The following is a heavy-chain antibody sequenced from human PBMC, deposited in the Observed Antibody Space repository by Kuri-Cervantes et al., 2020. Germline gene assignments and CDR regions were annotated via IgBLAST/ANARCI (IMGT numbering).Heavy chain of an antibody. V-gene: IGHV1-18*01. CDR3: ARAGGGTLDAFDI. D-gene: IGHD2-15*01. CDR2: ISVYNGNT. CDR1: GYTFTSYG. Sequence: ASVKVSCKASGYTFTSYGISWVRQAPGQGLEWMGWISVYNGNTNYAQKLQGRVTMTTDTSRSTVYMELRSLRSDDTAVYYCARAGGGTLDAFDIWGQGTMVTVSS. J-gene: IGHJ3*02.